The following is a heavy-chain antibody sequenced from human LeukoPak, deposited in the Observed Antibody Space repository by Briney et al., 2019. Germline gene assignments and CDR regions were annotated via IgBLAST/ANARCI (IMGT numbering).Heavy chain of an antibody. CDR3: ARDSSGWYHYRGFDP. CDR2: ISAYNGNT. V-gene: IGHV1-18*01. D-gene: IGHD6-19*01. CDR1: GYTFTSYG. J-gene: IGHJ5*02. Sequence: GASVKVSCKASGYTFTSYGISWVRQAPGQGLEWMGWISAYNGNTNYAQKLQGRVTMTTDTSTSTAYMELRSLRSDDTAVYYCARDSSGWYHYRGFDPWGQRTLVTVSS.